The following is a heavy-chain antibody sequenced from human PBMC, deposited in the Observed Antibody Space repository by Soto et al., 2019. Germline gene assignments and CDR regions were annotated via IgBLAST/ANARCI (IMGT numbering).Heavy chain of an antibody. V-gene: IGHV1-69*13. D-gene: IGHD3-16*02. CDR2: IIPIFGTA. CDR3: ARDIRDYVWGSYRYRPQEYNWFDP. CDR1: GGTFSSYA. J-gene: IGHJ5*02. Sequence: SVKVSCKASGGTFSSYAIGWVRQAPGQGLEWMGGIIPIFGTANYAQKSQGRVTITADESTSTAYMELSSLRSEDTAVYYCARDIRDYVWGSYRYRPQEYNWFDPWGQGTLVTVSS.